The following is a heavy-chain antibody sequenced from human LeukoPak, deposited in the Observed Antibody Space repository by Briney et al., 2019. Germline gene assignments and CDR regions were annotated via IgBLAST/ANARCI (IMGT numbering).Heavy chain of an antibody. CDR3: ARDPFNYGGNDGYFDY. J-gene: IGHJ4*02. CDR1: GYTFTSYG. V-gene: IGHV1-18*01. CDR2: ISAYNGNT. Sequence: GASVKVSCKASGYTFTSYGISWVRQAPGQGLEWMGWISAYNGNTNYAQKLQGRVTMTTDTSTSTAYMELRSLRSDDTAVYYCARDPFNYGGNDGYFDYWGQGTLVTVSS. D-gene: IGHD4-23*01.